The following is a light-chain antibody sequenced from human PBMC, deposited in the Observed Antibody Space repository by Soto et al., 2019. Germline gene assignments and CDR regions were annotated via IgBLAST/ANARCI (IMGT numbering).Light chain of an antibody. V-gene: IGKV3-15*01. CDR3: QQYNNWPPT. Sequence: LSPATLSVSPGERATLSCRASQSVSSNLAWYQQKPGQAPRLLIYGASTRATGIPARFSGSGSGTEFTLTISSLQSEDFAVYYCQQYNNWPPTFGQGTKVVIK. CDR1: QSVSSN. J-gene: IGKJ1*01. CDR2: GAS.